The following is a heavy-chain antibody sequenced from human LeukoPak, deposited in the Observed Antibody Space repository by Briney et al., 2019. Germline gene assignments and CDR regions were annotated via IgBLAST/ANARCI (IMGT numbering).Heavy chain of an antibody. V-gene: IGHV1-2*02. CDR1: GYTFTGYF. J-gene: IGHJ4*02. Sequence: ASVKVSCKASGYTFTGYFLHWVRRAPGQGFEWMGWINPNSGDTSYTQTFQGRVTMTRDTSISTAYMELSSLRSDDTAVYYCARAQSLTAPAGTVANSWGQGTLVTVSS. CDR3: ARAQSLTAPAGTVANS. CDR2: INPNSGDT. D-gene: IGHD6-13*01.